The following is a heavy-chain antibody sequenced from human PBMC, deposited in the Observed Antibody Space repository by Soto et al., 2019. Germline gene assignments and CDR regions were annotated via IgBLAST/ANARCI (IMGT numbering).Heavy chain of an antibody. J-gene: IGHJ5*01. V-gene: IGHV4-4*02. CDR1: GGSVKSTDW. D-gene: IGHD1-1*01. CDR2: VHISGHS. Sequence: PSETLSRTCTLSGGSVKSTDWWNWVRQSPDKGLEWIAEVHISGHSNYNPSLRSRVSVSIDSSKNQFYLNLNSVTAADTAIYYCARVRQGCSANNCYFDPWGQGTQVTVSS. CDR3: ARVRQGCSANNCYFDP.